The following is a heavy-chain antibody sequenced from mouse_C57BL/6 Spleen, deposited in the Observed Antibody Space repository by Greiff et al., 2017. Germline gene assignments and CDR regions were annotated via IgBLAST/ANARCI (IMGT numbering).Heavy chain of an antibody. V-gene: IGHV1-15*01. J-gene: IGHJ3*01. CDR1: GYTFTDYE. Sequence: VQLVESGAELVRPGASVTLSCKASGYTFTDYEMHWVKQTPVHGLEWIGAIDPETGGTAYNQKFKGKAILTADKSSSTAYMELRSLTSEDSAVYYCTRIYDGYPFAYWGQGTLVTVSA. CDR3: TRIYDGYPFAY. D-gene: IGHD2-3*01. CDR2: IDPETGGT.